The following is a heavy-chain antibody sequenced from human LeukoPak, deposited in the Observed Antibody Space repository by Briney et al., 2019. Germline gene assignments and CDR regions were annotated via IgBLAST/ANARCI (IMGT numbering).Heavy chain of an antibody. D-gene: IGHD3-3*01. V-gene: IGHV1-8*01. CDR2: MNPNRGNT. CDR1: GYTFTSYD. CDR3: ARGGYYDFWSGYYLVAFDP. J-gene: IGHJ5*02. Sequence: ASVKVSCKASGYTFTSYDINWVRQATGQGLEGMGWMNPNRGNTGYAQKFQGRATMTRNISISTAYMELSSLRSEDTAVYYCARGGYYDFWSGYYLVAFDPWGQGTLVTVSS.